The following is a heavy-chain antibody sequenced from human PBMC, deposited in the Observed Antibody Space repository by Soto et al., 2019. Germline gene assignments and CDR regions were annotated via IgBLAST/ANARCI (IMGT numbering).Heavy chain of an antibody. Sequence: QVQLVESGGGVVQPGRSLRLSCAASGFTFSSYGMHWVRQAPGKGLEWVAVIWYDGSNKYYADSVKGRFTISRDNSKNMLYLQMNSLRAEDTAVYYCARDLRSGWYGSWFDPWGQGTLVTVSS. V-gene: IGHV3-33*01. CDR1: GFTFSSYG. CDR2: IWYDGSNK. CDR3: ARDLRSGWYGSWFDP. D-gene: IGHD6-19*01. J-gene: IGHJ5*02.